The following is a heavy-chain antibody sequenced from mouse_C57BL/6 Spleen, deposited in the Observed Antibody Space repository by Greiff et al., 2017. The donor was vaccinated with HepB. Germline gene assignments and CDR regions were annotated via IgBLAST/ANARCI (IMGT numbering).Heavy chain of an antibody. CDR3: ARFGNYGSSSWFAY. V-gene: IGHV1-85*01. J-gene: IGHJ3*01. CDR2: IYPRDGST. D-gene: IGHD1-1*01. CDR1: GYTFTSYD. Sequence: VQLQQSGPELVKPGASVKLSCKASGYTFTSYDINWVKQRPGQGLEWIGWIYPRDGSTKYNEKFKGKATLTVDTSSSTAYMELHSLTSEYSAVYFCARFGNYGSSSWFAYWGQGTLVTVSA.